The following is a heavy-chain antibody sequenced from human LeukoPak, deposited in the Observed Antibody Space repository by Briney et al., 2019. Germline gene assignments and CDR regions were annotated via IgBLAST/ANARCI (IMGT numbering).Heavy chain of an antibody. Sequence: ATVKVSCKASGYTFTGYYMHWVRQAPGQGLEWMGWINPDSGGTNNAQKFQGRVTMTRDTSISTAYMELSRLRSDDTAVYYCARTFYDTLDSDAFDFWGQGTMVIVSS. D-gene: IGHD2/OR15-2a*01. CDR1: GYTFTGYY. J-gene: IGHJ3*01. V-gene: IGHV1-2*02. CDR2: INPDSGGT. CDR3: ARTFYDTLDSDAFDF.